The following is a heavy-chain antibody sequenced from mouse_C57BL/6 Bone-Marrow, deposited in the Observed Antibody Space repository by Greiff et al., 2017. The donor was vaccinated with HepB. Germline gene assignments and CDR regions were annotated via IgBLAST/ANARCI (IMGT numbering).Heavy chain of an antibody. Sequence: DVKLQESGPELVKPGASVKIPCKASGYTFTDYNMDWVKQSHGKSLEWIGDINPNNGGTIYNQKFKGKATLTVDKSSSTACMELRSLTSEDTAVYYCARGTVVATSRYFDYWGQGTTLTVSS. J-gene: IGHJ2*01. V-gene: IGHV1-18*01. CDR2: INPNNGGT. CDR3: ARGTVVATSRYFDY. CDR1: GYTFTDYN. D-gene: IGHD1-1*01.